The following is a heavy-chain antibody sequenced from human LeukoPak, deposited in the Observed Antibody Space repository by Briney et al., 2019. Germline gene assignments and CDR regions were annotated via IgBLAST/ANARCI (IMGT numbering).Heavy chain of an antibody. CDR1: GYTFTGYY. D-gene: IGHD1-26*01. CDR3: AREDPPYRPFDY. Sequence: ASVKVSCKASGYTFTGYYMHWVRQAPGQGLEWMGWINPNSGGTNYAQKFQGRVTMTRDTFISTAYMELSRLRSDDTAVYYCAREDPPYRPFDYWGQGTLVTVSS. V-gene: IGHV1-2*02. J-gene: IGHJ4*02. CDR2: INPNSGGT.